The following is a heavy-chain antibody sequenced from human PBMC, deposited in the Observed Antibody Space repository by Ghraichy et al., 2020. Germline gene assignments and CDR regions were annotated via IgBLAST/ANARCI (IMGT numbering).Heavy chain of an antibody. Sequence: GGSLRLSCAASGFTFSSYSMNWVRQAPGKGLEWVSYISSNSMTTYYADSVKGRFTISRDNAKNSLYLQMHSLRDEDTAVYYCARDRYDNWGTYRYTCDNWGQGTLVTVSS. CDR2: ISSNSMTT. V-gene: IGHV3-48*02. J-gene: IGHJ4*02. CDR1: GFTFSSYS. D-gene: IGHD3-16*02. CDR3: ARDRYDNWGTYRYTCDN.